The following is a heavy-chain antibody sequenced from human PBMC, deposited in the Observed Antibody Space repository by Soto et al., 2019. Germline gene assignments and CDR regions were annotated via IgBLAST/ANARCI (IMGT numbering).Heavy chain of an antibody. V-gene: IGHV1-2*02. CDR2: INPRSGGT. J-gene: IGHJ5*02. CDR3: ARRPLANCSGGGCLDP. Sequence: GASVKVSCKASGYSFTGYYIQWVRQAPGQGLEWLGWINPRSGGTIYAQKFQDRVTLTRDTSISTAYMELRSLTSDDTAVYYCARRPLANCSGGGCLDPWGQGTQVTVSS. D-gene: IGHD2-15*01. CDR1: GYSFTGYY.